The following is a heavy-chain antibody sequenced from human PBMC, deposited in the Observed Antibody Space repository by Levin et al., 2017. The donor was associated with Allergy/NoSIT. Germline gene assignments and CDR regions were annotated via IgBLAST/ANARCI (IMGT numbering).Heavy chain of an antibody. CDR1: GFTFTRHD. V-gene: IGHV3-13*04. CDR3: VRDLGRGFYGMDV. CDR2: IGTTGDT. D-gene: IGHD5-12*01. J-gene: IGHJ6*02. Sequence: HGESLKISCAASGFTFTRHDMHWVRQATGKGPEWVSAIGTTGDTYYAGSVEGRFTISRENAKNSLYLEMNSLRAGDTAVYYCVRDLGRGFYGMDVWGQGTTVTVSS.